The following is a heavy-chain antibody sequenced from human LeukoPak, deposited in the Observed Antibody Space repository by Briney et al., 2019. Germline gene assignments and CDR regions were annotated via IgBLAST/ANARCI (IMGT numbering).Heavy chain of an antibody. V-gene: IGHV1-2*02. D-gene: IGHD1-14*01. Sequence: GASVKVSCKVSGYTFTGYYMHWVRQAPGQGLEWMGWINPNSGGTNYAQKFQGRVTMTRDTSISTAYMELSRLRSDDTAVYYCAKATKPLVFGWFDPWGQGTLVTVSS. CDR3: AKATKPLVFGWFDP. CDR1: GYTFTGYY. CDR2: INPNSGGT. J-gene: IGHJ5*02.